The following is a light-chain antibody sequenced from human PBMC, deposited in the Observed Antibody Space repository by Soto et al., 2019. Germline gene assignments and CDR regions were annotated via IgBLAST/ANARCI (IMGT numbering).Light chain of an antibody. V-gene: IGKV1-5*03. CDR2: RAS. J-gene: IGKJ4*01. CDR3: QQYNSYSLT. Sequence: DIQMTQSPSTLSASVGDRVTITCRASQSIRSWLAWYQQKPGKAPKLLIYRASSLESGVPSRFSGSGSGTEFTLTISSLQPDDFATYYCQQYNSYSLTFGGGTKVEIK. CDR1: QSIRSW.